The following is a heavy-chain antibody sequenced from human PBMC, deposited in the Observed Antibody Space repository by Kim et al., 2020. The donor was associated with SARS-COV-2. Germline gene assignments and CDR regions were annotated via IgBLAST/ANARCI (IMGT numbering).Heavy chain of an antibody. CDR1: GGTFSSYA. J-gene: IGHJ6*02. D-gene: IGHD4-17*01. CDR2: IITIFGTA. Sequence: SVKVSCKASGGTFSSYAISWVRQAPGQGLEWMGGIITIFGTANYAQKFQGRVTITADESTSTAYMELSSLRSEDTAVYYCARDSTRETSTVVSPYGMDVWGQGTTVTVSS. V-gene: IGHV1-69*13. CDR3: ARDSTRETSTVVSPYGMDV.